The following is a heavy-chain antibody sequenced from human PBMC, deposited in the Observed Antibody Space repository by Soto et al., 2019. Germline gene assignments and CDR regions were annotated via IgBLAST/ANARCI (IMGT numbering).Heavy chain of an antibody. CDR2: ISYDGSNK. V-gene: IGHV3-30-3*01. J-gene: IGHJ6*02. D-gene: IGHD4-17*01. CDR1: GFTFSSYA. CDR3: ARGVELTTGSYGMDV. Sequence: QVQLVESGGGVVQPGRSLRLSCAASGFTFSSYAMHWVRQAPGKGLEWVAVISYDGSNKYYADSVKGRFTISRDNSKNTLYLQMNSLRAEDTAVYYCARGVELTTGSYGMDVWGQGTTVTVSS.